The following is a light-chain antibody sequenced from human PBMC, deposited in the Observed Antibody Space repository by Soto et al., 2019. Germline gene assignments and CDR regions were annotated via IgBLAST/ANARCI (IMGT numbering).Light chain of an antibody. V-gene: IGKV3-20*01. J-gene: IGKJ1*01. CDR1: QSVSSNY. CDR2: GAS. CDR3: QQYNTWPRT. Sequence: EIVLTQSPGTLSLSPGERATLSCRASQSVSSNYLAWYQQKPGQAPRLLIYGASSRATGIPDRFSGSGSGTDFTLTIRRLEPEDFAVYYCQQYNTWPRTFGQGTKVDI.